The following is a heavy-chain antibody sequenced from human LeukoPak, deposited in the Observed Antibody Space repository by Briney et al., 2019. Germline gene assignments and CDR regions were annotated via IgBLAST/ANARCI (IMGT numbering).Heavy chain of an antibody. Sequence: SGGSLRLSRAASGFTFSSYAMSWVRQAPGKGLEWVSAISGSGGSTYYADSVKGRFTISRDNSKNTLYLQMNSLRAEDTAVYYCARDFSGSGSWTDYWGQGTLVTVSS. CDR3: ARDFSGSGSWTDY. CDR1: GFTFSSYA. D-gene: IGHD3-10*01. V-gene: IGHV3-23*01. CDR2: ISGSGGST. J-gene: IGHJ4*02.